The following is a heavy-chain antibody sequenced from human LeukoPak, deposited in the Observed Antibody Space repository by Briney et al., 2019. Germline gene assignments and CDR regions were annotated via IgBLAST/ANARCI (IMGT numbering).Heavy chain of an antibody. CDR2: INHSGST. Sequence: SETLSLSCAVSGVSFSGYYWSWIRQPPGKGLEWIGEINHSGSTNYNPSLKSRVTISVDTSKNQFSLQLSSVTAADTAVYYCARFITMVRGALDYWGQGPLVTVSS. CDR1: GVSFSGYY. V-gene: IGHV4-34*01. CDR3: ARFITMVRGALDY. J-gene: IGHJ4*02. D-gene: IGHD3-10*01.